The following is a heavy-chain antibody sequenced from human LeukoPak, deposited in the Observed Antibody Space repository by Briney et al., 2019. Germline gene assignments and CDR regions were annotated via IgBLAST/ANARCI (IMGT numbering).Heavy chain of an antibody. V-gene: IGHV1-2*02. Sequence: ASVKVPCKTSGYTFTDYYIHWVRQAPGQGLEWVGWINPKTGGTDYAQKFQGRVTVTRDTSISTAYMELTRLRSDDTAVFYCARRISPDYWGQGTLVTVSS. CDR2: INPKTGGT. CDR3: ARRISPDY. CDR1: GYTFTDYY. J-gene: IGHJ4*02.